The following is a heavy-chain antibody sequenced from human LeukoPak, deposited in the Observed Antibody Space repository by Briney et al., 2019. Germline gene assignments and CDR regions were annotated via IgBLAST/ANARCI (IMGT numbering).Heavy chain of an antibody. CDR1: GFTFSSYW. CDR3: ARRTSEMNYLDY. D-gene: IGHD1-1*01. V-gene: IGHV3-7*01. Sequence: GGSLRLSCAASGFTFSSYWMFWARQAPGKGLEWVANIKQDGSEKYYVDSVKGRFTISRDNAKGSLYLQMNSLRVEDTAVYYCARRTSEMNYLDYWGQGTLVTVSS. CDR2: IKQDGSEK. J-gene: IGHJ4*02.